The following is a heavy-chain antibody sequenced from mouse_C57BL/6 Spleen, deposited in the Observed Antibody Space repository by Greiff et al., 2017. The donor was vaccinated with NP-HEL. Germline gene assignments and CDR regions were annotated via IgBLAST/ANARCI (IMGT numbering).Heavy chain of an antibody. CDR1: GYTFTSYW. V-gene: IGHV1-50*01. CDR2: IDPSDSYT. CDR3: ARVYDGGYYAMDY. J-gene: IGHJ4*01. D-gene: IGHD2-12*01. Sequence: VQLQQPGAELVKPGASVKLSCKASGYTFTSYWMQWVKQRPGQGLEWIGEIDPSDSYTNYNQKFKGKATLTVDTSSSTAYMQLSSLTSEDSAVYYCARVYDGGYYAMDYWGQGTSVTVSS.